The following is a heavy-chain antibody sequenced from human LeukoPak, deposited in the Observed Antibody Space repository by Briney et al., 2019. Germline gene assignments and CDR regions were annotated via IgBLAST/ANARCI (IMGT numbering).Heavy chain of an antibody. CDR1: GGSISSSSYY. V-gene: IGHV4-39*07. J-gene: IGHJ4*02. D-gene: IGHD6-19*01. Sequence: PSETLSLTCTVSGGSISSSSYYWGWIRQPPGKGLEWIGSIYYSGSTYYNPSLKSRVTISVDTSKNQFSLKLSSVTAADTAVYYCARDSGWYRTDYWGQGTLVTVSS. CDR2: IYYSGST. CDR3: ARDSGWYRTDY.